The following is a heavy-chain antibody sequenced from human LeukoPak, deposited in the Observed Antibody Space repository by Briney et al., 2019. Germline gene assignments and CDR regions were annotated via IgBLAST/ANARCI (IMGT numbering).Heavy chain of an antibody. CDR2: MNPNSGNT. Sequence: ASVKVSCKASGYTFTSYDINWVRQATGQGLEWMGWMNPNSGNTGYAQKFQGRVTMTRNTSISTAYMELSSLRSEDTALYYCARPRTVATIFDYWGQGTLVTVSS. CDR1: GYTFTSYD. D-gene: IGHD5-12*01. CDR3: ARPRTVATIFDY. V-gene: IGHV1-8*02. J-gene: IGHJ4*02.